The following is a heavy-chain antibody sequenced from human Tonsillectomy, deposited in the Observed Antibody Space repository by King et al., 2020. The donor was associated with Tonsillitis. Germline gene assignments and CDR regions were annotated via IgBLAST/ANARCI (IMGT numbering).Heavy chain of an antibody. Sequence: VQLVESGGGLVKPGGSLRLSCAASGVTFRSYSMNWVRQAPGKGLEWISSISSNSNYIYYADSVKGRFTISRDNAKNSLYLQMNSLRAEDTAVYYCARLSGEYRTDWYYGGCEDWGQGTRVTVSS. D-gene: IGHD3-10*01. CDR2: ISSNSNYI. CDR3: ARLSGEYRTDWYYGGCED. J-gene: IGHJ4*02. CDR1: GVTFRSYS. V-gene: IGHV3-21*01.